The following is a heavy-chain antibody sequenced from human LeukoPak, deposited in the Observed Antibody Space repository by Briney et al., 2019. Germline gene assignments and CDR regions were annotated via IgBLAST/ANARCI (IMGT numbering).Heavy chain of an antibody. CDR2: ISGSGGNT. V-gene: IGHV3-23*01. D-gene: IGHD3-10*01. CDR1: GFTFSSYS. CDR3: AKLAGSGSYSSNEFDY. J-gene: IGHJ4*02. Sequence: PGGSLRLSCAASGFTFSSYSMNWVRQAPGKGLEWVSAISGSGGNTYYADSVKGRFTISRDNSKNTLYLQMNSLRAEDTAVYYCAKLAGSGSYSSNEFDYWGQGTLVTFSS.